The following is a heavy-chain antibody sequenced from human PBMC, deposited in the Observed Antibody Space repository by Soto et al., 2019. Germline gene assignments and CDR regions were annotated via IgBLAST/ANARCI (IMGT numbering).Heavy chain of an antibody. CDR2: IKSKTDGGTT. V-gene: IGHV3-15*01. J-gene: IGHJ4*02. CDR3: TTRDSTSWYTFDY. Sequence: GGSLILSCAASGFTFSNAWMSWVRQAPGKGLEWVGRIKSKTDGGTTDCAAPVKGRFTISRDDSKNTLYLQMNSLKTEDTAVYYCTTRDSTSWYTFDYWGQGTLVTVSS. CDR1: GFTFSNAW. D-gene: IGHD2-2*02.